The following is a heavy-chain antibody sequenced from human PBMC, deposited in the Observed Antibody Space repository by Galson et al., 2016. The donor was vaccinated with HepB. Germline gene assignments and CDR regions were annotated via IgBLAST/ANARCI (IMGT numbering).Heavy chain of an antibody. D-gene: IGHD6-19*01. CDR3: ARHRGTNSGWYSRSFPDY. J-gene: IGHJ4*02. CDR2: VYYSGST. V-gene: IGHV4-39*01. Sequence: SETLSLTCTVSGDSIRSSSYYWAWIRQPPGKGPEWIGSVYYSGSTSYNPSLKSRVTILLDTSKNQFSLNLRSVTAADTAVYYCARHRGTNSGWYSRSFPDYWGQGTLVTVSS. CDR1: GDSIRSSSYY.